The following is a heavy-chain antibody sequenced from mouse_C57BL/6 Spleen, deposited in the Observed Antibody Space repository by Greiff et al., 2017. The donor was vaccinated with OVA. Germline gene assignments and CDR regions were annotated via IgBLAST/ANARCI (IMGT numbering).Heavy chain of an antibody. D-gene: IGHD2-1*01. CDR1: GFTFSDYG. Sequence: EVQVVESGGGLVKPGGSLKLSCAASGFTFSDYGMHWVRQAPEKGLEWVAYISSGSSTIYYADTVKGRFTISRDNAKNTLFLQMTSLRSEDTAMYYCANLDNYGNYVGAMDYWGQGTSVTVSS. J-gene: IGHJ4*01. CDR2: ISSGSSTI. CDR3: ANLDNYGNYVGAMDY. V-gene: IGHV5-17*01.